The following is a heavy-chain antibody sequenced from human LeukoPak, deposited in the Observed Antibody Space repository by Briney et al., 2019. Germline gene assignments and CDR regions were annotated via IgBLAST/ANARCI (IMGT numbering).Heavy chain of an antibody. CDR3: AREDRITIFGVDNYGMDV. D-gene: IGHD3-3*01. J-gene: IGHJ6*02. Sequence: GGSLRLSCAASGFTFSSYGMHWVRQAPGKGLEWVAVIWYDGSNKYYADSVKGRFTISRDNAKNSLYLQMNSLRAEDTAVYYCAREDRITIFGVDNYGMDVWGQGTTVTVSS. V-gene: IGHV3-33*01. CDR1: GFTFSSYG. CDR2: IWYDGSNK.